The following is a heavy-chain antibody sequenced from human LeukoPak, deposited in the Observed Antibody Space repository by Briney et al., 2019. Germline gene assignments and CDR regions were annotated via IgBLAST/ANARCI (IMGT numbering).Heavy chain of an antibody. CDR2: ISSSSSTI. D-gene: IGHD2-2*01. Sequence: GGSLRLSCAASGFTFSSYSMNWVRQAPGKGLEWVSYISSSSSTIYYADSVKGRFTISRDNAKNSLYLQMNSLRAEDTAVYYCARDRCSSTSCGFDYWGQGTLVTVSP. J-gene: IGHJ4*02. V-gene: IGHV3-48*01. CDR3: ARDRCSSTSCGFDY. CDR1: GFTFSSYS.